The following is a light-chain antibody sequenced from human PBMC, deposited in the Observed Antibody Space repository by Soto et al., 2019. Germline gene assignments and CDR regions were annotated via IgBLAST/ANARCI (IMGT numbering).Light chain of an antibody. CDR2: AAS. V-gene: IGKV1-5*01. Sequence: DIQMTQSPSTLSASVGDRVTITCRASQSISYWLAWYQQKPGNAPKLLIYAASSLESGVPSRFSGSGSGTEFTLTISSLQPDDSASYYCQQYNSYSKKFGQGTKVDIK. J-gene: IGKJ1*01. CDR3: QQYNSYSKK. CDR1: QSISYW.